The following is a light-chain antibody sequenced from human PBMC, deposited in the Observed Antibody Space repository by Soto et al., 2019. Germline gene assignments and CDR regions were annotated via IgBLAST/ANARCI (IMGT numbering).Light chain of an antibody. Sequence: QSVLTQPPSVSDAPRQRVTISCSGSSSNVGSNALNWYQQLPGEATKLLMYYDNMLASVVDDRFSGSRSGTTASLAISGIQSEDEAEYYCSAWDDSLNGPSYVFGTGTKLTVL. CDR2: YDN. CDR3: SAWDDSLNGPSYV. J-gene: IGLJ1*01. CDR1: SSNVGSNA. V-gene: IGLV1-36*01.